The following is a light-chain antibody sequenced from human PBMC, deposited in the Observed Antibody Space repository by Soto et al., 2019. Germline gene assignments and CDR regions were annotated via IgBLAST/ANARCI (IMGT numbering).Light chain of an antibody. CDR3: SSYASGGTYV. CDR2: DVT. Sequence: QSVLPQPASVSGSPGPSIAISCTGTSSDVGGYNSVSWYQQHPGKAPKLMIYDVTNRPSGVSNRFSGSKSGNTASLTISGLQAEDEADYYCSSYASGGTYVFGTGTKVTVL. J-gene: IGLJ1*01. V-gene: IGLV2-14*01. CDR1: SSDVGGYNS.